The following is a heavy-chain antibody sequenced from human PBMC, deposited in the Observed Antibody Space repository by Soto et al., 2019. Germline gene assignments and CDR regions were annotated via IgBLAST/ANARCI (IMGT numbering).Heavy chain of an antibody. J-gene: IGHJ4*01. CDR1: GFTFSNAW. V-gene: IGHV3-15*01. CDR3: ATGGYFLDF. CDR2: IKSKPDGGTT. Sequence: EVRMVESGGDLVKPGGSLRLSCTASGFTFSNAWMNWVRQAPGRGLEWVGRIKSKPDGGTTDYAAPVKGRFTISRDDSKNTVYLQTDSLKIDDTAAYYCATGGYFLDFWGQGTLVTVSS.